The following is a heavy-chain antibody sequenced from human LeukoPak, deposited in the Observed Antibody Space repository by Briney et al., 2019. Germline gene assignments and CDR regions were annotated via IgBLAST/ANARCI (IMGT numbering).Heavy chain of an antibody. CDR1: GYTFTGYY. D-gene: IGHD6-13*01. Sequence: AAVKVSCKASGYTFTGYYMHWVRHAPRQGLEWMGWINPNSGGTNYAQKFQGRVTMTRDTSTSSAYMELSRLRSHDTGVYHWARTSSKAAAGHYYYYYYMDVWGKGTTVTVSS. CDR2: INPNSGGT. CDR3: ARTSSKAAAGHYYYYYYMDV. V-gene: IGHV1-2*02. J-gene: IGHJ6*03.